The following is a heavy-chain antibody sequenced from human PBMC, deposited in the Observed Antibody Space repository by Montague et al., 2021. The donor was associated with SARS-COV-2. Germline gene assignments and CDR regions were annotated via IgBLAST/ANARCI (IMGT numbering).Heavy chain of an antibody. CDR3: ARLPRYCSSTACLDY. CDR2: IFHTGKT. D-gene: IGHD2-2*01. J-gene: IGHJ4*02. CDR1: GGTISSDNYY. V-gene: IGHV4-61*03. Sequence: SETLSLTCTVSGGTISSDNYYWSWIRQPPGKGLEWVGYIFHTGKTNYNPSLKSRVTMSIDTSRNYFSLKLTSVTAADTAVYYCARLPRYCSSTACLDYWGQGTLVTVSS.